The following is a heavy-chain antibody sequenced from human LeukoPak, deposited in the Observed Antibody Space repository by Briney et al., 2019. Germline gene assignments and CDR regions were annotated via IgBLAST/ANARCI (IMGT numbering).Heavy chain of an antibody. CDR2: INAGNGNT. Sequence: ASVKVSCEASGYTFISYAIHWVRQAPGQRLEWMGLINAGNGNTKYSEKFQGRVTITRVTSANTAYMEVSSLRSEDTAVYYCARVLLEFGGWFDPWGQGTLVTVSS. D-gene: IGHD3-3*01. J-gene: IGHJ5*02. CDR1: GYTFISYA. V-gene: IGHV1-3*01. CDR3: ARVLLEFGGWFDP.